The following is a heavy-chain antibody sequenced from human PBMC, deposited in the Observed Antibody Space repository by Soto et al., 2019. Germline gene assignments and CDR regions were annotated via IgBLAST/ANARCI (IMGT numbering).Heavy chain of an antibody. D-gene: IGHD6-6*01. J-gene: IGHJ4*02. Sequence: DVQLLESGGGLVQPGGSLRLSCAASGFTFSTYAMSWVRQAPGKGLEWVSGMGSSGGSTYYADSVQGRFTISRDNSKSTLYLQMNSLRAEDTAVYYCAPRRQLVLDYWGQGTLVTVSS. CDR2: MGSSGGST. CDR3: APRRQLVLDY. V-gene: IGHV3-23*01. CDR1: GFTFSTYA.